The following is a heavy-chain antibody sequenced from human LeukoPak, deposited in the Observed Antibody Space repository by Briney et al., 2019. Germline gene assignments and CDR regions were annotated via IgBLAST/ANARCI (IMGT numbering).Heavy chain of an antibody. Sequence: GGSLRLSCAASGFTFSSYAMSWVRQAPGKGLEWVSAISGSGGSTYYADSVKGRFTISRDNSKNTLYLQMNSLRAEDTAVYYCAKDQYSGSPPPGGNDWFDPWGQGTRVTVSS. V-gene: IGHV3-23*01. CDR1: GFTFSSYA. D-gene: IGHD1-26*01. J-gene: IGHJ5*02. CDR2: ISGSGGST. CDR3: AKDQYSGSPPPGGNDWFDP.